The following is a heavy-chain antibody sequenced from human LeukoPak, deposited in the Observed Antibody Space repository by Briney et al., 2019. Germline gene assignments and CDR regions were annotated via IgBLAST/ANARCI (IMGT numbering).Heavy chain of an antibody. CDR2: ISPGGPT. J-gene: IGHJ4*02. CDR1: GFTFSSYG. D-gene: IGHD5-12*01. Sequence: GGSLRLSCAASGFTFSSYGMSWVRQAPGKGLEWVSGISPGGPTYYADSVKGRFTISRDDSKDTLYLQMKNLRAEDTAAYYCAKDGAWLRFDDWGQGILVSVSS. CDR3: AKDGAWLRFDD. V-gene: IGHV3-23*01.